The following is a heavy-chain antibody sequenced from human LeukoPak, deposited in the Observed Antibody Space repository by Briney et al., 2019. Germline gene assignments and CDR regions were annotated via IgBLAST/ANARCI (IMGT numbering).Heavy chain of an antibody. D-gene: IGHD2-2*01. CDR1: GFTVSTDY. CDR3: ARGLGYCTSTTCLLPFDY. CDR2: IYSGGST. J-gene: IGHJ4*02. V-gene: IGHV3-53*01. Sequence: GGSLRLSCAASGFTVSTDYMTWVRQAPGKGLECVSVIYSGGSTYYADSVKGRFTVSRDNSKNTLYLQMNSLRAEDTAMYYCARGLGYCTSTTCLLPFDYWGQGTLVTVSS.